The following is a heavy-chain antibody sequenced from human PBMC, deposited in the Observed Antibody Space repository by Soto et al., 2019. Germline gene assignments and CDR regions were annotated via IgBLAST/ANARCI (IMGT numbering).Heavy chain of an antibody. J-gene: IGHJ4*02. CDR3: ARGPQNWNPDY. CDR1: GYTFTSYY. CDR2: INPSGGST. V-gene: IGHV1-46*01. D-gene: IGHD1-1*01. Sequence: QVQLVQSGAEVKKPGASVKVSCKASGYTFTSYYMHWVRQAPGQGLEWMGIINPSGGSTSYAPKFQGRVTITRDTSTSTVYMELISLRSEDTAVYYCARGPQNWNPDYWGQGTLVTVSS.